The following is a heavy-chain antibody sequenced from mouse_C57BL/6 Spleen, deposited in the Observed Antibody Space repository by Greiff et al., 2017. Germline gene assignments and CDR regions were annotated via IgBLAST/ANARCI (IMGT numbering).Heavy chain of an antibody. J-gene: IGHJ2*01. Sequence: EVQGVESGGGLVQPGGSLSLSCAASGFTFTDYYMSWVRQPPGKALEWLGFIRNKANGYTTEYSASVKGRFTISRDNSQSILYLQMNALRAEDSATYYCARTLYYYGSRGDFDYWGQGTTLTVSS. CDR1: GFTFTDYY. CDR2: IRNKANGYTT. CDR3: ARTLYYYGSRGDFDY. D-gene: IGHD1-1*01. V-gene: IGHV7-3*01.